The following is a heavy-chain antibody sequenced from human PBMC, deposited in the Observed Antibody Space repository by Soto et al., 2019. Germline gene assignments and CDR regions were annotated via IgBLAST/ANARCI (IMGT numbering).Heavy chain of an antibody. V-gene: IGHV4-30-2*01. Sequence: SETLSFTCAVSGGSISSGGYSWSWIRQPPGKGLEWIGYIYHSGSTYYNPSLKSRVTISVDRSKNQFSLKLSSVTAADTAVYYCARGITMIVGWGQGTLVTVSS. CDR2: IYHSGST. CDR3: ARGITMIVG. CDR1: GGSISSGGYS. D-gene: IGHD3-22*01. J-gene: IGHJ4*02.